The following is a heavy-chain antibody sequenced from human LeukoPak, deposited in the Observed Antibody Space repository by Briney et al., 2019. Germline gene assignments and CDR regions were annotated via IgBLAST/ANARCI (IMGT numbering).Heavy chain of an antibody. J-gene: IGHJ5*02. V-gene: IGHV4-4*07. Sequence: PSETLSLTCTVSGGSISSYYWSWIRQPAGKGLEWIGRIYTSGSTNYNPSLKSRVTMSVDTSKNKFSLKLSSVTAADTAVYYCARDRTFPGLWFGEFVGDWFDPWGQGTLVTVSS. CDR1: GGSISSYY. CDR2: IYTSGST. D-gene: IGHD3-10*01. CDR3: ARDRTFPGLWFGEFVGDWFDP.